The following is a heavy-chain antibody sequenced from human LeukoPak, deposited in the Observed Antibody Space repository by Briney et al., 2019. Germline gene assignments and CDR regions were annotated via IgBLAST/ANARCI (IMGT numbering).Heavy chain of an antibody. D-gene: IGHD3-22*01. CDR2: ISSNSSYT. Sequence: GGSLRLSCAASGFTFSSYAMSWVRQTPGKGLEWISSISSNSSYTYYADSVKGRFTISRDNAKNSLYLQMNSLRAEDTAVYYCARDLGGYYYDSHRWGQGTLVTVSS. V-gene: IGHV3-21*01. CDR1: GFTFSSYA. J-gene: IGHJ4*02. CDR3: ARDLGGYYYDSHR.